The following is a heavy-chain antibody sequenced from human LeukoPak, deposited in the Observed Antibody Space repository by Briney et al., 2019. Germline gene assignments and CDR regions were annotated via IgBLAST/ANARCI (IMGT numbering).Heavy chain of an antibody. CDR1: GFTFDDYA. V-gene: IGHV3-9*01. Sequence: HPGGSLRLSCAVPGFTFDDYAMHWVRHVPGKGLEWVSGINWNSDSIGYADSVKGRFTTSRDNAKNSLYLQMDSLRAEDTAFYYCAINGGGDSGYGNFDYWGQGTLVTVSS. J-gene: IGHJ4*02. D-gene: IGHD5-12*01. CDR3: AINGGGDSGYGNFDY. CDR2: INWNSDSI.